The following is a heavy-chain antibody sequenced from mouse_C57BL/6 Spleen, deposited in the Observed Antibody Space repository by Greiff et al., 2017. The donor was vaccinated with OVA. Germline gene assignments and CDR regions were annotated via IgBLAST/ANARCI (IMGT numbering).Heavy chain of an antibody. CDR2: INPNNGGT. J-gene: IGHJ4*01. V-gene: IGHV1-26*01. CDR1: GYTFTDYY. D-gene: IGHD2-4*01. CDR3: ARDGRLRRDYAMDY. Sequence: VQLQQSGPELVKPGASVKISCKASGYTFTDYYMNWVKQSPGKSLEWIGDINPNNGGTSYNQKFKGKATLTVDKSSSTAYMELRSLTSEDSAVYYCARDGRLRRDYAMDYWGQGTSVTVSS.